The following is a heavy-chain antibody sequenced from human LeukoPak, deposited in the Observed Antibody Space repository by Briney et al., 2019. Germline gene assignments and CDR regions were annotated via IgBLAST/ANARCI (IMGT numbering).Heavy chain of an antibody. CDR3: ARHYYAVNY. CDR1: GDSISSGDFY. Sequence: SETLSLTCTVSGDSISSGDFYWSWIRQPPGKGLEWIGYIYYSGSTSYNPSLKSRVAISVDTSKNQFSLKLSSVTAADTAVYYCARHYYAVNYWGQGNPGHRLL. CDR2: IYYSGST. V-gene: IGHV4-30-4*01. D-gene: IGHD3-3*01. J-gene: IGHJ4*02.